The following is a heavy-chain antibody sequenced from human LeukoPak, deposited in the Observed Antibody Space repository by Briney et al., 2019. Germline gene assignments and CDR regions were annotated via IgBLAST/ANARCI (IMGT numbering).Heavy chain of an antibody. Sequence: ASVKVSCKASGGSFNSYVITWVRQAPGQGLEWMGRIIPILNVANFAQKFQGRVTITADKSTNTAHMELSSLRSEDTAVYYCTREGVYSPDGSSYHRDAFDIWGQGTEVTVSS. J-gene: IGHJ3*02. CDR2: IIPILNVA. V-gene: IGHV1-69*04. D-gene: IGHD3-22*01. CDR1: GGSFNSYV. CDR3: TREGVYSPDGSSYHRDAFDI.